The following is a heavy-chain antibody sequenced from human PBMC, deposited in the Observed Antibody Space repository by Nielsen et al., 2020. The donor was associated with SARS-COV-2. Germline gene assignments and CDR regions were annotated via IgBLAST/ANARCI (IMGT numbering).Heavy chain of an antibody. D-gene: IGHD3-9*01. V-gene: IGHV4-61*01. J-gene: IGHJ6*02. CDR2: VDNSGST. CDR3: ARGRYFDWFSSYYGMDV. Sequence: SETLSLTCTVSGDSVNSYSFYWNWIRQPPGKGLEWIGYVDNSGSTNYNPSLKSRVTILVDTSKNQFSLKLGSVTAADTAVYYCARGRYFDWFSSYYGMDVWGQGTTVTVSS. CDR1: GDSVNSYSFY.